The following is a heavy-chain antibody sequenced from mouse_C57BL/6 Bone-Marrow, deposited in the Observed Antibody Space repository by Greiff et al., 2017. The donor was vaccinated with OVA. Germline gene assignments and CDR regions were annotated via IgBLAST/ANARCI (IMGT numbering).Heavy chain of an antibody. Sequence: QVQLQQSGAELVKPGASVKISCKASGYAFSSYWMNWVKQRPGKGLEWIGQIYPGDGDTNYNGKFKGKATLTADKSSSTAYMQLSSLTSEDSAVYFCARGRGVYYGSWYFDVWGTGTTVTVSS. CDR3: ARGRGVYYGSWYFDV. CDR2: IYPGDGDT. J-gene: IGHJ1*03. CDR1: GYAFSSYW. V-gene: IGHV1-80*01. D-gene: IGHD1-1*01.